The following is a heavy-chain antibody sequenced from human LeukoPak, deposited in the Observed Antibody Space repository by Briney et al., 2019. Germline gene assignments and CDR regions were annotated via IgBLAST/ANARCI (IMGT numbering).Heavy chain of an antibody. CDR3: AKLGGQEVYNYYVGV. Sequence: PGGSLRLSCAASGFTFSSYAMRWVRQAPGKGLEWVSAISGSGGSTYYADSVKGRFTISRDNSKNTLYLQMNSLRAEDTAVYYCAKLGGQEVYNYYVGVWGKGTTVAVSS. V-gene: IGHV3-23*01. CDR1: GFTFSSYA. D-gene: IGHD3-16*01. J-gene: IGHJ6*03. CDR2: ISGSGGST.